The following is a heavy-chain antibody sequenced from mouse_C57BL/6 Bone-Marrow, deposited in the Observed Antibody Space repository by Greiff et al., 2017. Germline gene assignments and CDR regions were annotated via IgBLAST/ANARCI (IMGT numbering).Heavy chain of an antibody. Sequence: DVHLVESGPGLAKPSQTLSLTCSVTGYSITSDYWNWIRKFPGNKLEYMGYISYSGSTYYNPSLKSRISITRDTSKNQYYLQLNSVTTEDTATYYCARYDYYGSSWGFDVWGTGTTVTVSS. CDR2: ISYSGST. CDR1: GYSITSDY. J-gene: IGHJ1*03. V-gene: IGHV3-8*01. D-gene: IGHD1-1*01. CDR3: ARYDYYGSSWGFDV.